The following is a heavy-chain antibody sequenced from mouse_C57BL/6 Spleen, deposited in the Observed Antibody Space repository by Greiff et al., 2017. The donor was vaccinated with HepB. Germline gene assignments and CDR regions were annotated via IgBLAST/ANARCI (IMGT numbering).Heavy chain of an antibody. J-gene: IGHJ4*01. CDR1: GYTFTSYW. Sequence: QVHVKQSGAELVRPGSSVKLSCKASGYTFTSYWMDWVTQRPGQGLEWIGNIYPSDSETHYNQKFKDKATLTVDKSSSTAYMQLSSLTSEDSAVYYGARRGNYYGSRVAMDYWGQGTSVTVSS. V-gene: IGHV1-61*01. D-gene: IGHD1-1*01. CDR3: ARRGNYYGSRVAMDY. CDR2: IYPSDSET.